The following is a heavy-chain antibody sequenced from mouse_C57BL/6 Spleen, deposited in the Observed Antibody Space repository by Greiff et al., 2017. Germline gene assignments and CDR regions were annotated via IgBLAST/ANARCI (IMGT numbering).Heavy chain of an antibody. CDR3: ARYIHSYGAMDY. V-gene: IGHV7-3*01. Sequence: DVKLVESGGGLVQPGGSLSLSCAASGFTFTDYYMSWVRQPPGKALEWLGFIRNKANGYTTEYSASVKGRFTISRDNSQSILYLQMNALRAEDSATYYCARYIHSYGAMDYWGQGTSVTVSS. J-gene: IGHJ4*01. CDR2: IRNKANGYTT. CDR1: GFTFTDYY. D-gene: IGHD1-1*01.